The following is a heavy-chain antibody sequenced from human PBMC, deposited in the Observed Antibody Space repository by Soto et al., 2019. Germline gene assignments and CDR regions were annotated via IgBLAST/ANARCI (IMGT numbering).Heavy chain of an antibody. Sequence: PSETLSLTCTVSGGSISSYYWNWIRQPPGKGLEWIGYIYYGGTTNYNPSLKSRVTISVDTSKNQFSLKVTSVTAADTAVYYCARVMFRGETDYWGQGTLVTVS. CDR3: ARVMFRGETDY. CDR1: GGSISSYY. D-gene: IGHD3-10*01. CDR2: IYYGGTT. V-gene: IGHV4-59*01. J-gene: IGHJ4*02.